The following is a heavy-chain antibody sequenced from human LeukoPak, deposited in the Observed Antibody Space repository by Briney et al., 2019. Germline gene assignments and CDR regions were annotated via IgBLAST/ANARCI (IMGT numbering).Heavy chain of an antibody. Sequence: PGGSLRLSCAASGFTFSSYGMHWVRQARGKGLEWVAVIWYDGSNKYYADSVKGRFTISRDNSKNTLYLQMNSLRAEDTAVYYCARDNYGGSSWYYFDYWGQGTLVTVSS. V-gene: IGHV3-33*01. D-gene: IGHD6-13*01. CDR1: GFTFSSYG. J-gene: IGHJ4*02. CDR2: IWYDGSNK. CDR3: ARDNYGGSSWYYFDY.